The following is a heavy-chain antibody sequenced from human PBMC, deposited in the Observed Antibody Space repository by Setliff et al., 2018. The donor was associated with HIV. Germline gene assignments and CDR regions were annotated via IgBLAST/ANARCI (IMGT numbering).Heavy chain of an antibody. Sequence: ASVKVSCKASGYTFTGYYMHWVRQAPGQGLEWMGWINPNSGGTNYAQKFQGRVTMTRDTSISTAYMELSRLRSDDTAVYYCAREGSYDSSPGGHDVYDIWGQGTMVTVSS. J-gene: IGHJ3*02. D-gene: IGHD3-22*01. V-gene: IGHV1-2*02. CDR1: GYTFTGYY. CDR3: AREGSYDSSPGGHDVYDI. CDR2: INPNSGGT.